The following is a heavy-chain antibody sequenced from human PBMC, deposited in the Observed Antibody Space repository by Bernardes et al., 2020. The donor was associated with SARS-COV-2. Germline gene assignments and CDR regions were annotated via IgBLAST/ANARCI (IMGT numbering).Heavy chain of an antibody. D-gene: IGHD3-10*01. CDR1: GYTLTELS. Sequence: ASVKVSCKVSGYTLTELSMHWVRQAPGKGLEWMGGFDPEDGETIYAQKFQGRVTMTEDTSTDTAYMELSSLRSEDTAVYYCATTYAVRGASDYFDYWGQGTLVTVSS. CDR2: FDPEDGET. V-gene: IGHV1-24*01. CDR3: ATTYAVRGASDYFDY. J-gene: IGHJ4*02.